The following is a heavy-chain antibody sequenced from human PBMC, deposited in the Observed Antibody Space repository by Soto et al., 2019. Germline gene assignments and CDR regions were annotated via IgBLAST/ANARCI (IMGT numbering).Heavy chain of an antibody. D-gene: IGHD6-19*01. V-gene: IGHV1-69*13. J-gene: IGHJ5*02. CDR2: IIPIFGTA. Sequence: SVKVSCKASGGTFSSYAISWVRQAPGQGLEWMGGIIPIFGTANYAQKFQGRVTITADESTSTAYMELSSLRSEDTAVYYCARSGWSRYNWFDPWGQGTLVTVSS. CDR3: ARSGWSRYNWFDP. CDR1: GGTFSSYA.